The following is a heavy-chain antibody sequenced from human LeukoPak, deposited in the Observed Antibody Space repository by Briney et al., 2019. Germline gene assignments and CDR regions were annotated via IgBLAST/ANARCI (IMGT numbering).Heavy chain of an antibody. CDR1: GGSISSGGYF. CDR3: ARGTYSSGWSLGFDP. CDR2: IYYGGST. V-gene: IGHV4-31*03. Sequence: SETLSLTCTVSGGSISSGGYFWSWIRQHLGKGLEWIGYIYYGGSTYYNPSLKSRLTMSVDTSENQFSLRLTSVTAADTAVYYCARGTYSSGWSLGFDPWGQGTLGTVSS. D-gene: IGHD6-19*01. J-gene: IGHJ5*02.